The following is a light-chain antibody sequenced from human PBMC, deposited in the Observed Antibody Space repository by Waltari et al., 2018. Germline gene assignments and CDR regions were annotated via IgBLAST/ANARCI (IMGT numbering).Light chain of an antibody. J-gene: IGKJ4*01. Sequence: EIVLTQSPATLSLSPGERVTLSCRASQSVSVSLGWFLQKPGQAPKLLIYEASNRAPGLPGRFSGSGFGRDFTLTIGSLEPEDFGVYYCQQRSVWPVAFGGGTKLEI. CDR1: QSVSVS. V-gene: IGKV3-11*02. CDR2: EAS. CDR3: QQRSVWPVA.